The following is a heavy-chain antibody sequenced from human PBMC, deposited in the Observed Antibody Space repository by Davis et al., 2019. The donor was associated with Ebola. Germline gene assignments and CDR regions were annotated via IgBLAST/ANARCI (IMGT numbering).Heavy chain of an antibody. D-gene: IGHD6-13*01. Sequence: SETLSLTCAVYGGSFSGYYWSWIRQPPGKGLEWIGEINHSGSTNYNPSLKSRVTISVDTSKNQFSLKLSSVTAADTAVYYCARVPGIAAAGTEDYYYYGMDVWGQGTTVTVSS. J-gene: IGHJ6*02. CDR1: GGSFSGYY. V-gene: IGHV4-34*01. CDR2: INHSGST. CDR3: ARVPGIAAAGTEDYYYYGMDV.